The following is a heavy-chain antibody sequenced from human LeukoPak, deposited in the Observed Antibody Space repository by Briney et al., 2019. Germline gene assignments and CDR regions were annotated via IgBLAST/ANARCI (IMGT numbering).Heavy chain of an antibody. Sequence: SGGSLRLSCAASGFTFSSYGMHWVRQAPGKGLEWVAFIRYDGSNKYYADSVKGRFTISRDNSKNTLYLQMNSLRAEDTAVYYCAKVLAFALDYWGQGTLVTVSS. D-gene: IGHD3-3*02. V-gene: IGHV3-30*02. CDR2: IRYDGSNK. J-gene: IGHJ4*02. CDR1: GFTFSSYG. CDR3: AKVLAFALDY.